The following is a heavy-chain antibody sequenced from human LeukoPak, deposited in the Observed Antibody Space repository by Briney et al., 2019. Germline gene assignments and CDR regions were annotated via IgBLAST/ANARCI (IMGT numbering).Heavy chain of an antibody. V-gene: IGHV3-23*01. CDR2: IGGNSGST. J-gene: IGHJ4*02. D-gene: IGHD2-2*01. CDR1: GFTFSSYA. CDR3: AKDVVVVPAHYFDY. Sequence: GGSLRLSCAASGFTFSSYAMNWVRQAPGKGLEWLSGIGGNSGSTYYADSVKGRLTISRDNSKNTLYLQMNSLRAEDTAIYYCAKDVVVVPAHYFDYWGQGTLVTVSS.